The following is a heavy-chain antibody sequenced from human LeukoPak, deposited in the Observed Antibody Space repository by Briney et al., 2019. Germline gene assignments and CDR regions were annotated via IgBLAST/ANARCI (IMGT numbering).Heavy chain of an antibody. CDR1: GVSISSSNSY. J-gene: IGHJ3*02. CDR3: ARGRFSSSWYGAFDI. D-gene: IGHD6-13*01. V-gene: IGHV4-39*01. Sequence: SETLSLTCTVSGVSISSSNSYWGWIRQPPGKGLEWIGSIYYSGNTYYNASLKSQVSISIDTSKNQFSLRLTSVTAADTAVYYCARGRFSSSWYGAFDIWGQGTMVTVSS. CDR2: IYYSGNT.